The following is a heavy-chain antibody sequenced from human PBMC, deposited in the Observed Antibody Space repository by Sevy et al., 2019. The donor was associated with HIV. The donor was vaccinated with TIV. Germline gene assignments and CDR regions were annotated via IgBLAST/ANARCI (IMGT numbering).Heavy chain of an antibody. Sequence: GGSLRLSCAASGFTFSTYWMHWVRQVPGKGLVWVSRINSDGSGTTYAGSVKGRFTISRDNAKNTLYLQMNSLRVEDTAVYYCARVSIPAAEWGQGALVTVSS. J-gene: IGHJ4*02. CDR1: GFTFSTYW. CDR3: ARVSIPAAE. D-gene: IGHD6-13*01. CDR2: INSDGSGT. V-gene: IGHV3-74*01.